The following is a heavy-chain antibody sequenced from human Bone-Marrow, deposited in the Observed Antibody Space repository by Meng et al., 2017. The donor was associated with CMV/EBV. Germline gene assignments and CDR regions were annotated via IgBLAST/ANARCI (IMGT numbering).Heavy chain of an antibody. CDR2: INSDGSST. V-gene: IGHV3-74*01. CDR1: GFTFSSYW. CDR3: ARWEWFVSGMDV. D-gene: IGHD3-3*01. J-gene: IGHJ6*02. Sequence: GESLKISCAASGFTFSSYWMHWVRQAPGKGLVWVSRINSDGSSTNYADSVKGRFTISRDNAKNTLYLQKNSLRAEETAVYYCARWEWFVSGMDVRGQGTPVTVSS.